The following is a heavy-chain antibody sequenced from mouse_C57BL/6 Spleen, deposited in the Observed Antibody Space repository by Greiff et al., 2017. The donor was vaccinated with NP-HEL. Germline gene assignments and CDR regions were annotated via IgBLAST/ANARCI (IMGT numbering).Heavy chain of an antibody. CDR2: IHPNSGST. D-gene: IGHD2-4*01. J-gene: IGHJ3*01. CDR3: ARGGDYDDPAWFAY. Sequence: VQLQQPGAELVKPGASVKLSCKASGYTFTSYRMHWVKQRPGQGLEWIGMIHPNSGSTNYNEKFKSKATLTVDKSSSTAYMQLSSLTSEDSAVYYCARGGDYDDPAWFAYWGQGTLVTVSA. CDR1: GYTFTSYR. V-gene: IGHV1-64*01.